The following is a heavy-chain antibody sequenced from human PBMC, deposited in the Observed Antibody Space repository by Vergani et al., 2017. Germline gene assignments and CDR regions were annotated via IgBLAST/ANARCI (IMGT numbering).Heavy chain of an antibody. CDR3: EAGPYYYDGSNDY. CDR2: ISSSGSTI. J-gene: IGHJ4*02. V-gene: IGHV3-48*03. CDR1: GFTFSSYE. Sequence: EVQLVESGGGLVQPGGSLRLSCAASGFTFSSYEMNWVGQAPGKGLEWVSYISSSGSTIYYGDSVKGRFTISRDNAKNSLYLQMNSLRAADTAVYYCEAGPYYYDGSNDYWGQGTLVTVSS. D-gene: IGHD3-22*01.